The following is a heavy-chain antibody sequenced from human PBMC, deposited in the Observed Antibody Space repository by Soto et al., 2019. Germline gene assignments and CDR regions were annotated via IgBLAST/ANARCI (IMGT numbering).Heavy chain of an antibody. CDR1: GFTFSSYG. V-gene: IGHV3-30*18. Sequence: SLRLSCAASGFTFSSYGMHWVRQAPGKGLEWVAVISYDGSNKYYADSVKVRFTISRDNSKNTLYLQMNSLRAEDTAVYYCAKDLEDIVVVVAATSFDYWGQGTLVTVSS. CDR2: ISYDGSNK. D-gene: IGHD2-15*01. J-gene: IGHJ4*02. CDR3: AKDLEDIVVVVAATSFDY.